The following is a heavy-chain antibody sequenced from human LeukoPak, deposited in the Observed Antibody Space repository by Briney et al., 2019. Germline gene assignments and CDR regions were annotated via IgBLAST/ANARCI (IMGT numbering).Heavy chain of an antibody. Sequence: PGGSLRLSCAASGFTFSSYAMSWVRQAPGKGLEWVSAISGSGSRTYYADSVKGRFTISRDNSKNTLYLQMNSLRAEDTAVYYCAKARSSGSYFDYWGQGTLVTVSS. CDR2: ISGSGSRT. CDR3: AKARSSGSYFDY. D-gene: IGHD1-26*01. V-gene: IGHV3-23*01. J-gene: IGHJ4*02. CDR1: GFTFSSYA.